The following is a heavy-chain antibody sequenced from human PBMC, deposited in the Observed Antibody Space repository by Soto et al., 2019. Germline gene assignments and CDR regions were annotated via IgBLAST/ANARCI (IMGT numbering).Heavy chain of an antibody. Sequence: ASVKVSCKASGYSFTTYPISWMRQAPGQGLEWMGWISGYNGNTNSAKKFQGRVTLTTDTSTGTAYMELRSLRSDDTAVYYCARDGGGKGVAERLFGHWGQGTLVTVSS. V-gene: IGHV1-18*01. CDR3: ARDGGGKGVAERLFGH. CDR2: ISGYNGNT. D-gene: IGHD3-16*01. J-gene: IGHJ4*02. CDR1: GYSFTTYP.